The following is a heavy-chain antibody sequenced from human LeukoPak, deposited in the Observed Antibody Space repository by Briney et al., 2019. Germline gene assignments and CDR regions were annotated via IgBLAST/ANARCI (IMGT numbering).Heavy chain of an antibody. CDR3: AKEQKSPNYGMDV. CDR1: EFTLSSYS. Sequence: GGSLRLSCAASEFTLSSYSMDWVRQAPGKGLEWVSSISSSGDYIYYADSVKGRFSISRDNAKNSLYLQMNSLRAEDTAVYYCAKEQKSPNYGMDVWGQGTTVTVSS. CDR2: ISSSGDYI. V-gene: IGHV3-21*01. J-gene: IGHJ6*02.